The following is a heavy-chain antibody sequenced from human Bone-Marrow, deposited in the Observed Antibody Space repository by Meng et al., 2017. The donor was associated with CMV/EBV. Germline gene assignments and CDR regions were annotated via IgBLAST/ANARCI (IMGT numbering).Heavy chain of an antibody. J-gene: IGHJ5*02. CDR3: ARGEQISRS. CDR1: GFTFSSYA. CDR2: ISYDGSSK. Sequence: SCAASGFTFSSYAMHWVRQAPGKGLEWVAVISYDGSSKYYADSVKGRFTISRDNSRNTLYLQMNSLRAEDTAVYYCARGEQISRSWGQGTLVTGSS. D-gene: IGHD1/OR15-1a*01. V-gene: IGHV3-30-3*01.